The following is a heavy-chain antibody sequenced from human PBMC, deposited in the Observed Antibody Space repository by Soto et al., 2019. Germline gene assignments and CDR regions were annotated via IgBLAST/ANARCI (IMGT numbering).Heavy chain of an antibody. CDR3: AHGKGTTVTTFPPYYYMDV. J-gene: IGHJ6*03. Sequence: SGPTLVNPTQTLTLTCTFSGFSLSTSGVGVGWIRQPPGKALEWLALIYWDDDKRYSPSLKSRLTITKDTSKNQVVLTMTNMDPVDTATYYCAHGKGTTVTTFPPYYYMDVWGKGTTVTVSS. D-gene: IGHD4-4*01. V-gene: IGHV2-5*02. CDR1: GFSLSTSGVG. CDR2: IYWDDDK.